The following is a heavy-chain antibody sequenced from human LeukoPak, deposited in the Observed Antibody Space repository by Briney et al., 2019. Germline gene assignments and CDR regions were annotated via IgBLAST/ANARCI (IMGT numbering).Heavy chain of an antibody. CDR1: GGSISSYY. D-gene: IGHD3-22*01. CDR2: IYYSGGA. CDR3: ARESYDSSGYYPFDY. V-gene: IGHV4-59*01. Sequence: SETPSLTCTVSGGSISSYYWSWIRQPPGKGLEWIGYIYYSGGANYNPSLKSRVTISVDTSKNQFSLKLSSVTAADTAVYYCARESYDSSGYYPFDYWGQGTLVTVSS. J-gene: IGHJ4*02.